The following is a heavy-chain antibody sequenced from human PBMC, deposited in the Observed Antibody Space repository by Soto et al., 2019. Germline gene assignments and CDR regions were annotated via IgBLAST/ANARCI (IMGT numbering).Heavy chain of an antibody. CDR1: GFTFSSYT. CDR3: ARGRFWSGYYTENF. CDR2: ISYDGSNK. D-gene: IGHD3-3*01. J-gene: IGHJ4*02. Sequence: PGGSLRLSCAASGFTFSSYTMHWVRQAPGKGLEWVAVISYDGSNKYYADSVKGRFTISRDNSKNTLYLQMNSLRAEDTAVYYCARGRFWSGYYTENFWGQGTLVTVSS. V-gene: IGHV3-30-3*01.